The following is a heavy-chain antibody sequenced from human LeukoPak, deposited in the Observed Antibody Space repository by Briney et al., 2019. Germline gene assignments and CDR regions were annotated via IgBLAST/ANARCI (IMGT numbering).Heavy chain of an antibody. CDR2: MDEYGSDI. J-gene: IGHJ4*02. Sequence: PGGSLRLSCVVSGFDFSGLSMSWVRQAPGKGLEWVASMDEYGSDIFYVESVKGRFIISRANARNSLYLQMNNLRAEDTAVYYCARPRGCGSARCNNFDYWGQGTLVTVSS. D-gene: IGHD2-2*01. V-gene: IGHV3-7*01. CDR1: GFDFSGLS. CDR3: ARPRGCGSARCNNFDY.